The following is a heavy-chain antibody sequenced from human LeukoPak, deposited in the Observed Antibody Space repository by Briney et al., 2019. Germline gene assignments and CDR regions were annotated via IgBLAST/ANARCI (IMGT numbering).Heavy chain of an antibody. CDR2: INHSGST. D-gene: IGHD6-13*01. CDR3: ARSGAAAGNNWFDP. J-gene: IGHJ5*02. Sequence: PSETLSLTCAVYGGSFSGYYWSWIRQPPGKGLEWXGEINHSGSTNYNPSLKSRVTISVDTSKNQFSLKLSSVTAADTAVYYCARSGAAAGNNWFDPWGQGTLVTVSS. CDR1: GGSFSGYY. V-gene: IGHV4-34*01.